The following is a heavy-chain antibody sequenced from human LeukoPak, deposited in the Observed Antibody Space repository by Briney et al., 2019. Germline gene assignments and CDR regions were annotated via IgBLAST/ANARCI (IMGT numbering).Heavy chain of an antibody. J-gene: IGHJ4*02. D-gene: IGHD1-26*01. V-gene: IGHV4-38-2*02. CDR1: DYSIRSGYY. CDR3: EREGDVLGATIDS. CDR2: ISHSGTT. Sequence: SGTLSLTCVASDYSIRSGYYWGWIRQPPGKGLEWIGSISHSGTTYYNPSFKSRITISLDTSKNQFSLKLRSVTAADTAFYYCEREGDVLGATIDSWGQGTLVTVSS.